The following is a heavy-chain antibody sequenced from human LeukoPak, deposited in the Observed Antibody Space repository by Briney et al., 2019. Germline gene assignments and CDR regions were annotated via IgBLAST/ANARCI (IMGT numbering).Heavy chain of an antibody. V-gene: IGHV3-21*01. CDR3: ARSPTPTGYYDFWSGYFPSTNYYGMDV. CDR2: ISSSSSYI. CDR1: GFTFSSYS. Sequence: PGGSLRLSCAASGFTFSSYSMNWVRQAPGKGLEWVSSISSSSSYIYYADSVEGRFTISRDNAKNSLYLQMNSLRAEDTAVYYCARSPTPTGYYDFWSGYFPSTNYYGMDVWGQGTTVTVSS. D-gene: IGHD3-3*01. J-gene: IGHJ6*02.